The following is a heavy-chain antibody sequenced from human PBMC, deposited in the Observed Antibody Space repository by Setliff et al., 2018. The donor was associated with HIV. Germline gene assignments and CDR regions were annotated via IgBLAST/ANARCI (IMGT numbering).Heavy chain of an antibody. CDR2: IWIDGNRK. CDR3: ATLARFAPDY. CDR1: GFTFSDYN. J-gene: IGHJ4*02. V-gene: IGHV3-33*01. Sequence: PGGPLRLSCAMSGFTFSDYNIYWVRQSPAKGLEWVALIWIDGNRKEYADSVKGRFTISRDNSKNTVYLQMSTLRAEDTAIYSCATLARFAPDYWSQGTQVTVSS.